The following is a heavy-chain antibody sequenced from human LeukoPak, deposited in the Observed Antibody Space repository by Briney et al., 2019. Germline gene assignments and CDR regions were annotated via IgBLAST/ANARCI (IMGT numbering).Heavy chain of an antibody. J-gene: IGHJ6*02. Sequence: ASVKVSCKASGYTFTNYGLSWVRQAPGQGLEWMGWISAHNGNRNYAQKLQGRVTMTTDTSTSTAYMELRSLRSDDTAVYYCARAGEDYGDYFYYYGMDVWGQGTTVAVSS. CDR2: ISAHNGNR. V-gene: IGHV1-18*01. D-gene: IGHD4-17*01. CDR1: GYTFTNYG. CDR3: ARAGEDYGDYFYYYGMDV.